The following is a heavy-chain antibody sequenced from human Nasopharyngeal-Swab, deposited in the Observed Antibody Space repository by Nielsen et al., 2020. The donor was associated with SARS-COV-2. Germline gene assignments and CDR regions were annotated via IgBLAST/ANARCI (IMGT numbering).Heavy chain of an antibody. J-gene: IGHJ6*02. D-gene: IGHD5-24*01. CDR2: INHNERT. CDR3: ARAGRVGDAYTGLDV. CDR1: GGSFNGFY. Sequence: GSLRLSCSASGGSFNGFYWNWIRQAPGKGLEWIGEINHNERTNYNPSLKSRIAMLVDTSNNQVSLKVSSVSAGDTAVYYCARAGRVGDAYTGLDVWGPGTTVTVSS. V-gene: IGHV4-34*01.